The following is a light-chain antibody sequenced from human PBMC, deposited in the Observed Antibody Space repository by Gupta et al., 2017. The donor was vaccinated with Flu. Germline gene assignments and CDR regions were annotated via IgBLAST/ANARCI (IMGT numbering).Light chain of an antibody. V-gene: IGKV2-28*01. J-gene: IGKJ2*01. Sequence: DIVMTQSPLSLPVTPGEPASISCRSSQSLLHSNGFNYLDWYLQKPGQSPQLLIYFFSNRASGVPDRFSGSGSGTDFTLKISRVEAEDVGVYYCMQALQTPPTFGQGTKLEIK. CDR1: QSLLHSNGFNY. CDR3: MQALQTPPT. CDR2: FFS.